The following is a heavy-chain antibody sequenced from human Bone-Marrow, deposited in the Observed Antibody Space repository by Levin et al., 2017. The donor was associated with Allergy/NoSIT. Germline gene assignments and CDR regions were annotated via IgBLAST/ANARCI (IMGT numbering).Heavy chain of an antibody. V-gene: IGHV4-39*01. Sequence: SQTLSLTCSVSGGSITSSSHYWGWIRQPPGGGLEWIGSIYDSGRTYYNPSLRSRVTISVDTSKNQFSLKLTSVTAADTAVYYCARHDRWGAIEPLFDPWGQGTLFTVSS. CDR3: ARHDRWGAIEPLFDP. CDR2: IYDSGRT. CDR1: GGSITSSSHY. D-gene: IGHD3-10*01. J-gene: IGHJ5*02.